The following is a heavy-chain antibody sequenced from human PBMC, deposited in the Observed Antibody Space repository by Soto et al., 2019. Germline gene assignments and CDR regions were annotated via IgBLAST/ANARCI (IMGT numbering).Heavy chain of an antibody. CDR2: IYYSGST. V-gene: IGHV4-30-4*01. J-gene: IGHJ6*02. CDR3: ARETTKNWNYYYGMHV. CDR1: GGSISSGDYY. D-gene: IGHD1-1*01. Sequence: SETLSLTCTVSGGSISSGDYYWSWIRQPPGKGLEWIGYIYYSGSTYYNPSLKSRVTISVDTSKKQFSLKLSSVTAADTAVYYCARETTKNWNYYYGMHVWGPGATLTV.